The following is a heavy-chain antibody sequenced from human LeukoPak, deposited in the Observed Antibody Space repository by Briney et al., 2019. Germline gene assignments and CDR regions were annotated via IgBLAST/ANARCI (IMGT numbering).Heavy chain of an antibody. CDR2: ISWNSGNI. CDR3: AKDRGFSYYYYGMDV. V-gene: IGHV3-9*01. Sequence: GRSLRLSCATSGFTFDEYAMHWVRQAPGKGLEWVSGISWNSGNIDYADSVKGRFTISRDNSKNSLYLQMNSLRAEDTALYYCAKDRGFSYYYYGMDVWGQGTTVTVSS. D-gene: IGHD3-10*01. J-gene: IGHJ6*02. CDR1: GFTFDEYA.